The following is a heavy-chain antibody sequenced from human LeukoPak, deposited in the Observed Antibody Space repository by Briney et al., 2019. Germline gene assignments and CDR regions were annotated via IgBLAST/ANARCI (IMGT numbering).Heavy chain of an antibody. CDR2: IYYSWST. J-gene: IGHJ3*02. CDR3: AGAPMVRGVIGAFDI. CDR1: GGSISSYY. D-gene: IGHD3-10*01. V-gene: IGHV4-59*01. Sequence: PSETLSLTCTVSGGSISSYYWSWVRQPPGQGLERVGYIYYSWSTNYNPSLKRRVPISVETAKNKFYLKLSPVTAAATAVYYCAGAPMVRGVIGAFDIWGQGTMVTVSS.